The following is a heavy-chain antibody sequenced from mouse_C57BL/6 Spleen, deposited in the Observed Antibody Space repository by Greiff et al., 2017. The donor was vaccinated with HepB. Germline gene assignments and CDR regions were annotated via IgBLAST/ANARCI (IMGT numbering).Heavy chain of an antibody. V-gene: IGHV1-64*01. Sequence: VQLQQSGAELVKPGASVKLSCKASGYTFTSYWMHWVKQRPGQGLEWIGMIHPNSGSTNYNEKFKSKATLTVDKSSSTAYMQLSSLTSEDSAVYYCARSDYYGSSYGYWGQGTTLTVSS. CDR2: IHPNSGST. D-gene: IGHD1-1*01. CDR3: ARSDYYGSSYGY. CDR1: GYTFTSYW. J-gene: IGHJ2*01.